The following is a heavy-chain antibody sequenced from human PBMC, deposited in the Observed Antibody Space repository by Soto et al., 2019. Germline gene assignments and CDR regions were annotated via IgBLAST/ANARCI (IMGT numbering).Heavy chain of an antibody. Sequence: EVQLVESGGGLVQPGGSLRLSCAASGFTFSSYSMNWVRQAPGKGLEWVSYISSSSSTIYYADSVKGRFTISRDNAKNSLYLQMNSLRAEDTAVYYCAINTPLVVVVPAATEDDYWGQGTLVTVSS. V-gene: IGHV3-48*01. CDR2: ISSSSSTI. CDR1: GFTFSSYS. CDR3: AINTPLVVVVPAATEDDY. J-gene: IGHJ4*02. D-gene: IGHD2-2*01.